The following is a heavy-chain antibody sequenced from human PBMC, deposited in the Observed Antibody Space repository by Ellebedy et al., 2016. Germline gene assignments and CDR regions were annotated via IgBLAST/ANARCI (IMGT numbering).Heavy chain of an antibody. D-gene: IGHD3-10*01. Sequence: SETLSLTCTDSDGSISSSSYYWGWIRQPPGKGLEWIGSISYSGSTSYNPSLKSRVTISIDTSKNQFSLKVRSVTAADTAVYYCAKSLYGSGSRWGQGTLVTVSS. V-gene: IGHV4-39*07. CDR3: AKSLYGSGSR. J-gene: IGHJ4*01. CDR2: ISYSGST. CDR1: DGSISSSSYY.